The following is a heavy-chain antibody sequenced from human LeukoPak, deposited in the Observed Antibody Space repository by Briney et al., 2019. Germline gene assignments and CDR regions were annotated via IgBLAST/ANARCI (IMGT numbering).Heavy chain of an antibody. CDR3: ARVDYGTGSDS. CDR1: GLSVSTIS. V-gene: IGHV3-64*01. J-gene: IGHJ4*02. D-gene: IGHD4/OR15-4a*01. CDR2: ISRTGRST. Sequence: GGSLRLSCAASGLSVSTISMSWVREAPGQGLEFVSAISRTGRSTYYARSVKGRFTISRDISKTTLYFQLGCVRPQHMAVYYFARVDYGTGSDSWGQGTLVTVSS.